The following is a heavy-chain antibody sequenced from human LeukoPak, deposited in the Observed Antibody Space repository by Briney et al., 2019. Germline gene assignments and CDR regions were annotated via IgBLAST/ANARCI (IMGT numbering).Heavy chain of an antibody. V-gene: IGHV4-59*01. J-gene: IGHJ2*01. Sequence: PSETLSLTCTVAGGSISSYYWSWIRQPPGKGLGWIGYIYYSGSTNYNPSLKSRVTISVDTSTNQFSLKLSSVTAADTAVYYCARAPVGYSYGLGDWYFDLWGRGTLVTVSS. D-gene: IGHD5-18*01. CDR1: GGSISSYY. CDR3: ARAPVGYSYGLGDWYFDL. CDR2: IYYSGST.